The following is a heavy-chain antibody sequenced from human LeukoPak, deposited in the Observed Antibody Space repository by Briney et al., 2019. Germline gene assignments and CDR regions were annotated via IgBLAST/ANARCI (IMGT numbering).Heavy chain of an antibody. Sequence: GGSLRLSCAASGFTFNTYAVSWVRQAPGKGLVWVSRISPDGSTTGYADCVEGRFTVSRDNAKNTLYLQMNSLRDEDTAFYYCTRDRTSVTLFDYWGHGTLVTVSS. D-gene: IGHD4-17*01. J-gene: IGHJ4*01. V-gene: IGHV3-74*01. CDR1: GFTFNTYA. CDR2: ISPDGSTT. CDR3: TRDRTSVTLFDY.